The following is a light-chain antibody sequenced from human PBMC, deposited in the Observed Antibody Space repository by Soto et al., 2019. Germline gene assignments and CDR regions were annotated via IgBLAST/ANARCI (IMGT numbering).Light chain of an antibody. V-gene: IGLV1-44*01. CDR3: ATWDDGLNGWV. CDR2: NNN. Sequence: QSVVTQPPSASGTPGQRVTISCSGRTSNIGSNAVNWYQQFPGRAPKVLIYNNNERPSGVPDRFSGSKSGTSASLAISGLQSEDEADYYCATWDDGLNGWVFGGGTQVTVL. CDR1: TSNIGSNA. J-gene: IGLJ3*02.